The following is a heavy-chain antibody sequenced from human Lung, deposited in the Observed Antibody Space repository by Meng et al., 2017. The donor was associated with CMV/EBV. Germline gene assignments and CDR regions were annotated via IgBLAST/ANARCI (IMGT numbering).Heavy chain of an antibody. CDR3: AKDSPLGYSSSSRGNWFAP. J-gene: IGHJ5*02. Sequence: SCAASGFTFSSYGMHWVRQAPGKGLEWVAFIRYDGSNKYYADSVKGRFTISRDNSKNTLYLQMNSLRAEDTAVYYCAKDSPLGYSSSSRGNWFAPWGQGNXV. V-gene: IGHV3-30*02. CDR1: GFTFSSYG. CDR2: IRYDGSNK. D-gene: IGHD6-6*01.